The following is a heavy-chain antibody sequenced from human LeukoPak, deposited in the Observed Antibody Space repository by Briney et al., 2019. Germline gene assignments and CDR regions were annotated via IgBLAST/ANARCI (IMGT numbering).Heavy chain of an antibody. J-gene: IGHJ4*02. CDR2: INHRGST. CDR1: GGSFSDYY. V-gene: IGHV4-34*01. Sequence: PSETLSLTCAVYGGSFSDYYWNWIRQTPGKGLEWIGEINHRGSTNYNPSLKSRVTIVVDTSKNQFSVKLNSVTAADTAVYFCARAPPDYGCFDSWGQGDLVTVSS. CDR3: ARAPPDYGCFDS. D-gene: IGHD4-17*01.